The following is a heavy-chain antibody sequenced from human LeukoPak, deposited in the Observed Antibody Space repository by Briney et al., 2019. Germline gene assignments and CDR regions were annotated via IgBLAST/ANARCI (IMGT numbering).Heavy chain of an antibody. CDR2: ISVSGNT. CDR1: GFTLSSYA. D-gene: IGHD2-15*01. J-gene: IGHJ4*02. CDR3: AKAPVTTCSGAYSYPFDY. Sequence: GGSLRLSCAASGFTLSSYAMSWVRQAPGKGLEWVSAISVSGNTYHADSVKGRSTISRDSSKNTPYLQMNRLRAEDAAVYYCAKAPVTTCSGAYSYPFDYWGQGTLVTVSS. V-gene: IGHV3-23*01.